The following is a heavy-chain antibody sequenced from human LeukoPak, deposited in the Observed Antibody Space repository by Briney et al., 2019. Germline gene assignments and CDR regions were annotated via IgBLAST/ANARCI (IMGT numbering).Heavy chain of an antibody. V-gene: IGHV6-1*01. CDR1: GDIVSSNSAA. J-gene: IGHJ4*02. Sequence: SQTLSLTCAISGDIVSSNSAAWNWSRQSRSRGLEWLGRTYYRSKWYNDYAVSVKSRITINPDTSKNQFSLKLSSVTAADTAVYYCANSIDFDYGDYYFDYWGQGALVTISS. CDR2: TYYRSKWYN. CDR3: ANSIDFDYGDYYFDY. D-gene: IGHD4-17*01.